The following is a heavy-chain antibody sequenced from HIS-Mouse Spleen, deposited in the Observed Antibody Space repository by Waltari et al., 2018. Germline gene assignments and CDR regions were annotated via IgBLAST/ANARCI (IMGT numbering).Heavy chain of an antibody. J-gene: IGHJ2*01. CDR3: AREIPYSSSWYDWYFDL. CDR2: IYYSGST. CDR1: GCSISRSSYY. D-gene: IGHD6-13*01. Sequence: QLQLQESGPGLVKPSETLSLTCTVSGCSISRSSYYWGWIRQPRGKGLEWIGSIYYSGSTYYNPSLKSRVTISVDTSKNQFSLKLSSVTAADTAVYYCAREIPYSSSWYDWYFDLWGRGTLVTVSS. V-gene: IGHV4-39*07.